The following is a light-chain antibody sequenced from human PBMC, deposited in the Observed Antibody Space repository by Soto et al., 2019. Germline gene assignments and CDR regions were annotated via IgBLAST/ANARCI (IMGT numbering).Light chain of an antibody. V-gene: IGKV1-39*01. CDR3: QQSFSSPKWT. J-gene: IGKJ1*01. Sequence: DIRLTQSPSSLSASVGDRVTISCRASQTISRYLHWYQQKPGEAPKLLIYAATTLQSGVPSRFSGSGTGADFTITSSSLQPEDIGIYYCQQSFSSPKWTFGQGTKVEI. CDR1: QTISRY. CDR2: AAT.